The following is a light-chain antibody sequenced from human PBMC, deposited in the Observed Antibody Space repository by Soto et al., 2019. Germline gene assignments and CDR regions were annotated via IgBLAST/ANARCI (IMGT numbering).Light chain of an antibody. Sequence: QSVRTQPPSESGSPGQSITISCTGTSSDVGGYNYVSWYQQHPGKVPKLIIYEVSNRHSGISNRLSGSKSGNTASLTISGLQADDESYYGCFSYTSSFIYVCGIGTESTVL. J-gene: IGLJ1*01. CDR1: SSDVGGYNY. CDR3: FSYTSSFIYV. V-gene: IGLV2-14*03. CDR2: EVS.